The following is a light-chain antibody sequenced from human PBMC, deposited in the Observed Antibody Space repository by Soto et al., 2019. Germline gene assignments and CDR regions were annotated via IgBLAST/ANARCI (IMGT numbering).Light chain of an antibody. CDR1: SSDVGSDYL. Sequence: QSALTQPASVSGSPGQSITISCTGTSSDVGSDYLVSWYQQHPGTAPKLIIYEGTKRPSGVSDRFSGSRSSNTASLTISGLQTEDEGDYFCCSYGDFRTSWVFGGGTKLTVL. CDR2: EGT. J-gene: IGLJ3*02. V-gene: IGLV2-23*01. CDR3: CSYGDFRTSWV.